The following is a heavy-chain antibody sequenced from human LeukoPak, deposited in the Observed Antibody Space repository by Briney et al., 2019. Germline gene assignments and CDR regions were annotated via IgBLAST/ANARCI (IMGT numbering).Heavy chain of an antibody. CDR1: GGSISSYY. CDR2: IYYSGST. V-gene: IGHV4-59*08. Sequence: SETLSPTCTVSGGSISSYYWSWIRQPPGKGLEWIGYIYYSGSTNYNPSLKSRVTISVDTSKNQFSLKLSSVTAADTAVYYCARQSRGAFWYFDYWGQGTLVTVSS. J-gene: IGHJ4*02. D-gene: IGHD4/OR15-4a*01. CDR3: ARQSRGAFWYFDY.